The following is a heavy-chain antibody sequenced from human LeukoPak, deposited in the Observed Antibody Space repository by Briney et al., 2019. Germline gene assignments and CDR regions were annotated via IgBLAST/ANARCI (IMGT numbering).Heavy chain of an antibody. J-gene: IGHJ5*02. V-gene: IGHV1-2*02. CDR2: INPNSGGT. CDR3: ASEYCSSTSCHLSRWFDP. D-gene: IGHD2-2*01. CDR1: GYTFTGYY. Sequence: PGASVKVSCKASGYTFTGYYMHWVRQAPGQGLEWMGWINPNSGGTNYAQKFQGRATMTRDTSISTAYMELSRLRSDDTAVYYCASEYCSSTSCHLSRWFDPWGQGTLVTVSS.